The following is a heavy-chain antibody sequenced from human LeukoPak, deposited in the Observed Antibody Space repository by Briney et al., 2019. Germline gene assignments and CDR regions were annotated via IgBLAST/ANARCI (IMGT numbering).Heavy chain of an antibody. V-gene: IGHV3-33*01. Sequence: PGGSLRLSCAVSGCTFSSYGMQWVRQAPGKGLEWVGVIWYGGSNKYYADSVKGRFTISRDNSKNTLYLQMNSLRAEDTAVYYCARGRGSSWYFDWFDPWGRGTLVTVSS. CDR2: IWYGGSNK. CDR1: GCTFSSYG. D-gene: IGHD6-13*01. J-gene: IGHJ5*02. CDR3: ARGRGSSWYFDWFDP.